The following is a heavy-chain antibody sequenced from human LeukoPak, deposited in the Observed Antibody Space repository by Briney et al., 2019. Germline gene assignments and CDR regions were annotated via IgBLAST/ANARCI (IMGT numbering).Heavy chain of an antibody. CDR1: GDSISSRSYY. J-gene: IGHJ3*01. Sequence: TSSETLSLTCTVSGDSISSRSYYLGWIRQPPGKGLEWIGSIYYYGGTYYNPSLKSRITISVDTSKSQISLKLSSLTAADTAVYYCARNRTTTGVIERVDVFDVWGQGTIVTVSS. CDR2: IYYYGGT. V-gene: IGHV4-39*01. CDR3: ARNRTTTGVIERVDVFDV. D-gene: IGHD2-8*02.